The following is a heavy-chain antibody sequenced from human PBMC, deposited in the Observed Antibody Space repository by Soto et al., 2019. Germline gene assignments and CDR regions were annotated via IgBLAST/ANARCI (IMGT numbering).Heavy chain of an antibody. V-gene: IGHV1-69*01. J-gene: IGHJ6*02. CDR1: GGTFSSYA. Sequence: GXSVKVSCKASGGTFSSYAISLVRHSPGQGLEWMGGIIPIFGTANYAQKFQGRVTITADESTSTAYMELSSLRSEDKAVYYCARGPIPAAIGYYYGMDVWGQGTTVTVS. D-gene: IGHD2-2*01. CDR3: ARGPIPAAIGYYYGMDV. CDR2: IIPIFGTA.